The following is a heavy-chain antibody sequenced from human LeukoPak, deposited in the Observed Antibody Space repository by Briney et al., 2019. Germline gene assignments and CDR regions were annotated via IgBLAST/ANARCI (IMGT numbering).Heavy chain of an antibody. CDR2: IYYSGST. CDR3: ARRAYSDYGGVSVDP. D-gene: IGHD4-11*01. J-gene: IGHJ5*02. Sequence: PSETLSLTCTVSGGSISSRSYYWGWVRQPPGKGLDWIVSIYYSGSTYYNPFLKSRVTISVDTSKNQFSLKLSSVTAADTAVYYCARRAYSDYGGVSVDPWGQGTLVTVSS. V-gene: IGHV4-39*01. CDR1: GGSISSRSYY.